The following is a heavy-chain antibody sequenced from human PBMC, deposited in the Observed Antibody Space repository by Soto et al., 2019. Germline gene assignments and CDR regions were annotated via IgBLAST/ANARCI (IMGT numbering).Heavy chain of an antibody. CDR1: GYSFTNYA. V-gene: IGHV1-3*01. Sequence: ASVKVSCKASGYSFTNYAIHWVRQAPGQRLEWMGWINGGNDNTKYSQKFQGRVTITRDTSASTVYMELNSLRAEDTAVYHCVRGGYSYGSTRYKYYLDYWGQGTVVTVSS. CDR3: VRGGYSYGSTRYKYYLDY. D-gene: IGHD5-18*01. J-gene: IGHJ4*02. CDR2: INGGNDNT.